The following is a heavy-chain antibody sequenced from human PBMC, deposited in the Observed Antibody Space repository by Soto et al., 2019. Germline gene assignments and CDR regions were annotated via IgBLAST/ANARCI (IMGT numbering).Heavy chain of an antibody. CDR2: IYYSGST. J-gene: IGHJ4*02. CDR1: VGSISSGDYY. Sequence: PSETLSLTCTVSVGSISSGDYYWSWILQPPGKGLEWIGYIYYSGSTYYNPSLKSRVTISVDTSKNQFSLKLSSVTAADTAVYYCARLYYYDSSGHRGDFDYWGQGTLVTVSS. D-gene: IGHD3-22*01. V-gene: IGHV4-30-4*01. CDR3: ARLYYYDSSGHRGDFDY.